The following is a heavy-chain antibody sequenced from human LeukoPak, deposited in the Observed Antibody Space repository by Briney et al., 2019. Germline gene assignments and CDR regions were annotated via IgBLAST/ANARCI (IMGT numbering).Heavy chain of an antibody. CDR2: INHSGST. CDR1: GGSFSGYY. V-gene: IGHV4-34*01. Sequence: SETLSLTCAVSGGSFSGYYWSWIRQPPGKGLEWIGEINHSGSTNYNPSLKSRVTISVDTSKNQFSLKLSSVTAADTAVYYCARGLNWNDYYYYMDVWGKGTTVTVSS. CDR3: ARGLNWNDYYYYMDV. D-gene: IGHD1-1*01. J-gene: IGHJ6*03.